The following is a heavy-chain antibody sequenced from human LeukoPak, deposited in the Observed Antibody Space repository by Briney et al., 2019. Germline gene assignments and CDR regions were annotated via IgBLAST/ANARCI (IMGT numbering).Heavy chain of an antibody. CDR3: ANVRYFDWYYFDY. CDR2: ISGSGSLT. D-gene: IGHD3-9*01. V-gene: IGHV3-23*01. CDR1: GFTFSNYA. J-gene: IGHJ4*02. Sequence: GGSLRLSCAASGFTFSNYAMNWVRQAPGKGLEWVSGISGSGSLTYYADSVKGRFTISRDNSKTTLYLQMNSLRVDDTAVYYCANVRYFDWYYFDYWGQGTPVTVSS.